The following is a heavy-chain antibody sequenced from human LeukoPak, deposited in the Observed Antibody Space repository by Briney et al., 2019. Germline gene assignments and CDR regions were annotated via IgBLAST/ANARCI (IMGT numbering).Heavy chain of an antibody. CDR2: IYYSGST. CDR1: GGSISSYY. D-gene: IGHD6-13*01. J-gene: IGHJ4*02. CDR3: ARASYTTSWYTQFDY. Sequence: SGTLSLTCTVSGGSISSYYWSWIRQPPGKGLEWIGYIYYSGSTNYNPSLKSRVTISVDTSKNQFSMKLSSVTAADTAVYYCARASYTTSWYTQFDYWGQGTLVTVSS. V-gene: IGHV4-59*01.